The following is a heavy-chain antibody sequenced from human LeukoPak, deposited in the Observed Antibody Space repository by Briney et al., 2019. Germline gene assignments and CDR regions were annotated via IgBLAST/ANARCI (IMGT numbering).Heavy chain of an antibody. CDR1: GFSLSTSGVG. D-gene: IGHD3-22*01. CDR2: IYWNDDK. Sequence: SGPTLVNPTQTLTLTCTFSGFSLSTSGVGVGWNRQPPGKALEWLALIYWNDDKRYSPSLKSRLTITKDTSKNQVVLTMTNMDPVDTATYYCAHRGYYDSSGYTGARAFDIWGQGTMVTVSS. CDR3: AHRGYYDSSGYTGARAFDI. V-gene: IGHV2-5*01. J-gene: IGHJ3*02.